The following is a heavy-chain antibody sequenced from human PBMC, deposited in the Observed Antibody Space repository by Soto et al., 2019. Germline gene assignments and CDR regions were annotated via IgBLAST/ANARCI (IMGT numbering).Heavy chain of an antibody. J-gene: IGHJ3*02. CDR2: ISGSGGST. V-gene: IGHV3-23*01. CDR3: AKAITIFDAFDI. Sequence: EVQLLESGGGLVQPGGSLRLSCAASGFTFSSYAMSWVRQAPGKGLEWVSAISGSGGSTYYADSVKGRFTISRDNSKNTLYMQMTSLRAEDTAVYYCAKAITIFDAFDIWGQGTMVTVSS. CDR1: GFTFSSYA. D-gene: IGHD3-3*01.